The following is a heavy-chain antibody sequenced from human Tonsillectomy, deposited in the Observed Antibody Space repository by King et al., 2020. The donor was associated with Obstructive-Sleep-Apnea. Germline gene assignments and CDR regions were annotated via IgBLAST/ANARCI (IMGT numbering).Heavy chain of an antibody. V-gene: IGHV5-10-1*03. D-gene: IGHD6-19*01. J-gene: IGHJ6*02. CDR1: GYSFTTYW. CDR3: ARLGPFRSGWYPVDGVDV. Sequence: QLVQSGAEVKKPGESLRISCKGSGYSFTTYWISWVRQMPEKGLEWMGRIDPSDSYTNYSPSFEGHVTFSADKSISTAYLQWSSLKASDTAMYYCARLGPFRSGWYPVDGVDVWGQGTTVTVSS. CDR2: IDPSDSYT.